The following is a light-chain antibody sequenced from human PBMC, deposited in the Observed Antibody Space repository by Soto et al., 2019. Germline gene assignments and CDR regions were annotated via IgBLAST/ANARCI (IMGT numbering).Light chain of an antibody. CDR3: MQSIELHLT. J-gene: IGKJ1*01. V-gene: IGKV2D-29*01. CDR2: ELS. CDR1: QSLLHSDGKTY. Sequence: DIVMTQTPPSLSVTPGQPASISCKSSQSLLHSDGKTYLYWYLQKQGQPPQLLIYELSNRFSGVPDTFIDSGSGQGFGVETSRVEAEDVGVYYCMQSIELHLTLGQWTKV.